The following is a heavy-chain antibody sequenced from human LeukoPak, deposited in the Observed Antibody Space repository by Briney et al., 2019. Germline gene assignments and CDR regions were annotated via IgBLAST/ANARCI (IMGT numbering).Heavy chain of an antibody. CDR2: IYYSGST. Sequence: PSETLSLTCTVSGGSISSSSYYWGWIRQPPGEGLEWIGSIYYSGSTYYNPSLKSRVTISVDTSKNQFSLKLSSVTAADTAVYYCARDVGWLQPSYFDYWGQGTLVTVSS. V-gene: IGHV4-39*07. J-gene: IGHJ4*02. D-gene: IGHD5-24*01. CDR3: ARDVGWLQPSYFDY. CDR1: GGSISSSSYY.